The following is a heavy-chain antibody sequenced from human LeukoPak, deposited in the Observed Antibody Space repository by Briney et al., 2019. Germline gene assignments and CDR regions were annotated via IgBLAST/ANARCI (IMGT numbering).Heavy chain of an antibody. CDR2: IHSSSGSI. CDR3: ARDLAWDAFDI. J-gene: IGHJ3*02. Sequence: PGESLRLSCAASGFNFTNYNMNWVRQAPGKGLEWVSSIHSSSGSIYYADSLKGRFTISRDNAKNSLYLQMNSLRAEDTAVYYCARDLAWDAFDIWGQGTMVTVSS. CDR1: GFNFTNYN. V-gene: IGHV3-21*01.